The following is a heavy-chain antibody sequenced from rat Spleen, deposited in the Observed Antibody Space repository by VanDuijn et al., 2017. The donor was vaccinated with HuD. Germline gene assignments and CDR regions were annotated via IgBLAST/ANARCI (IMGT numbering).Heavy chain of an antibody. V-gene: IGHV5-20*01. CDR2: ISYDGTAA. J-gene: IGHJ4*01. D-gene: IGHD1-12*02. Sequence: EVQLVESGGGLVQPGRSLKLSCAASGFTFSHYYMAWVRQAPTKGLEWVASISYDGTAAYYRDSVKGRFIISRDNAKSSLYLQMDSLRSEDTATYYCATDGYYDGTYYSVYVMDAWGQGASVTVSS. CDR3: ATDGYYDGTYYSVYVMDA. CDR1: GFTFSHYY.